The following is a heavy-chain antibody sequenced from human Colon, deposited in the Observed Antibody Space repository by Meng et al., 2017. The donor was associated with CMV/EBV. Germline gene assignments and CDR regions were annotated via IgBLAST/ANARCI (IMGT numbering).Heavy chain of an antibody. CDR3: AHRPYGSGSYFFDY. CDR1: GFSLSTIGMG. CDR2: IYWDDDK. V-gene: IGHV2-5*02. J-gene: IGHJ4*02. Sequence: QITLKAFGPTLVKPTQTLTLTCPFSGFSLSTIGMGVGWIRQPPGKALEWLGVIYWDDDKRYSPSLKSRLTITKDTSKNQVVLTMTNLDPLDTATYYCAHRPYGSGSYFFDYWGQGTLVTVSS. D-gene: IGHD3-10*01.